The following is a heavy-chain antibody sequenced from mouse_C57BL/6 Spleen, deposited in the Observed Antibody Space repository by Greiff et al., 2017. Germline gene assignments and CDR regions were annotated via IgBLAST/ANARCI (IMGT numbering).Heavy chain of an antibody. V-gene: IGHV1-59*01. Sequence: VQLQQPGAELVRPGTSVKLSCKASGYTFTSYWMHWVKQRPGQGLEWIGVIDPSDSYTNYNQKFKGKATLTVDTSSSTAYMQLSSLTSEDSAVYSCARSRAEENYFDYWGHGPTLTVSS. CDR1: GYTFTSYW. J-gene: IGHJ2*01. D-gene: IGHD3-3*01. CDR2: IDPSDSYT. CDR3: ARSRAEENYFDY.